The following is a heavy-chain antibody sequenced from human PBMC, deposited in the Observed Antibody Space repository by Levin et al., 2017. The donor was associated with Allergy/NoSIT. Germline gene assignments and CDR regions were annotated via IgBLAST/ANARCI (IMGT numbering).Heavy chain of an antibody. CDR1: GFTFSDYY. CDR2: ISSSSSYT. J-gene: IGHJ4*02. Sequence: PGGSLRLSCAASGFTFSDYYMSWIRQAPGKGLEWVSYISSSSSYTNYADSVKGRFTISRDNAKNSLYLQMNSLRAEDTAVYYCARVMTTDYYFDYWGQGTLVTVSS. D-gene: IGHD4-17*01. CDR3: ARVMTTDYYFDY. V-gene: IGHV3-11*05.